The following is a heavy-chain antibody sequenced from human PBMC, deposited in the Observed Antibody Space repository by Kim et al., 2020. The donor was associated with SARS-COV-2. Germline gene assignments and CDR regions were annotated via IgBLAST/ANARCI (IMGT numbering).Heavy chain of an antibody. CDR3: AKVIQPTGFLHYGLDV. CDR2: ISGSGGTT. Sequence: GGSLRLSCAVSAFTFSSYALTWVRQAPGKGLEWVSGISGSGGTTFYAASVKGRFTISRDNSKNTLYLQMYSLRAEDTAVYFCAKVIQPTGFLHYGLDVWGQGTTVTVSS. V-gene: IGHV3-23*01. J-gene: IGHJ6*02. D-gene: IGHD2-2*01. CDR1: AFTFSSYA.